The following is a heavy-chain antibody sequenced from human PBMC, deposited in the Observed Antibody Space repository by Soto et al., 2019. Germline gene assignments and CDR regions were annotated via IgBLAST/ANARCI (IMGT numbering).Heavy chain of an antibody. V-gene: IGHV3-21*01. D-gene: IGHD2-8*01. CDR2: ISSSSSYI. CDR3: ARDRPYLDAFDI. Sequence: GESLKISCAASGFTFSSYSMNWVRQAPGKGLEWVSSISSSSSYIYYADSVKGRFTISRDNAKNSLYLQMNSLRAEDTAVYYCARDRPYLDAFDIWGQGTMVTVSS. J-gene: IGHJ3*02. CDR1: GFTFSSYS.